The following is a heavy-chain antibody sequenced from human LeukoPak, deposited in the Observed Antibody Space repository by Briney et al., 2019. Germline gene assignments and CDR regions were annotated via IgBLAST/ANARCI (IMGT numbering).Heavy chain of an antibody. J-gene: IGHJ5*01. CDR3: ARDRIVNSNYTCWFDS. CDR2: IYTSGST. D-gene: IGHD4-11*01. CDR1: GGSISSYY. V-gene: IGHV4-4*07. Sequence: PSETLSLTCTVSGGSISSYYWSWIRQPAGKGLEWIGRIYTSGSTNYNPSLTSRVTISVDKSKNQFSLKLSSVTAADTAVYYCARDRIVNSNYTCWFDSWGQGTLVTVSS.